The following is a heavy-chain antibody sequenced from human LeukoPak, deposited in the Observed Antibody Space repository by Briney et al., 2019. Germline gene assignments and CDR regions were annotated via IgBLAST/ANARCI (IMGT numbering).Heavy chain of an antibody. V-gene: IGHV1-46*01. D-gene: IGHD2-15*01. Sequence: ASVKVSCKASGYTFTSYYMHWVRQAPGQGLEWMGIINPSGGSTSYAQKFQGRVTMTRDTSTSTVYMELSSLRSEDTAVYYCAREVGGQGYCRGGSCYPTGHGGQGTLVTVPS. CDR2: INPSGGST. CDR1: GYTFTSYY. J-gene: IGHJ4*02. CDR3: AREVGGQGYCRGGSCYPTGH.